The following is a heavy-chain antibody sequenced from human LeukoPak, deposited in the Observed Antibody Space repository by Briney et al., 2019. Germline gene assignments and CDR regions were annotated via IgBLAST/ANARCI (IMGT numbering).Heavy chain of an antibody. CDR1: GYTFTGYY. J-gene: IGHJ4*02. CDR2: INPNSGGT. CDR3: ARLVDIVVVPAAIVFDY. Sequence: ASVKVSCKASGYTFTGYYMHWVRQAPGQGLEWMGWINPNSGGTNYAQKFQGRVTMTRDTSISTAYMELSRLRSDDTAVYYCARLVDIVVVPAAIVFDYWGQGTLVTVSS. D-gene: IGHD2-2*03. V-gene: IGHV1-2*02.